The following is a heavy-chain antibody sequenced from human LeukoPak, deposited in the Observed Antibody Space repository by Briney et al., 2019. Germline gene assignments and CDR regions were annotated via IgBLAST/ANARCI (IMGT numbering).Heavy chain of an antibody. Sequence: PGGSLRLSCTASGFTFSDHYMSWFRLSPGKGLEWLSYITSSGTTSDYADSVKGRFTISRDNAKNSMYLQMNSLRPEDTAVYYCARDPDYGDPDWGQGTLVTASS. D-gene: IGHD4-17*01. CDR2: ITSSGTTS. J-gene: IGHJ4*02. CDR3: ARDPDYGDPD. V-gene: IGHV3-11*01. CDR1: GFTFSDHY.